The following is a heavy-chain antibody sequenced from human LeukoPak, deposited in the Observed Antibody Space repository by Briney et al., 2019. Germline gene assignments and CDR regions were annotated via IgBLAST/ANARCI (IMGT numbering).Heavy chain of an antibody. V-gene: IGHV1-18*01. CDR1: GYTFTSYG. J-gene: IGHJ6*02. CDR3: ARKGERYFDWLLFMDV. D-gene: IGHD3-9*01. CDR2: ISAYNGNT. Sequence: ASVKVSCKASGYTFTSYGISWVRQAPGQGLEWMGWISAYNGNTNYAQKLQGRVTMTTDTSTSTAYMELRSLRSDDTTVYYCARKGERYFDWLLFMDVWGQGTTVTVSS.